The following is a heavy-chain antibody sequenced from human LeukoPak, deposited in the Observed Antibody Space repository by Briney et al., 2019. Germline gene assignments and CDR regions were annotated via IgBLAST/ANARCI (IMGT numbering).Heavy chain of an antibody. CDR1: GFTFSSYS. J-gene: IGHJ6*02. CDR2: ISSSSYI. V-gene: IGHV3-21*01. CDR3: ARDQYYDFWSGYYSYYYYYGMDV. Sequence: GGSLRLSCAASGFTFSSYSMNWVRQAPGKGLEWVSSISSSSYIYYADSVKGRFTISRDSAKNSLYLQMNSLRAEDTAVYYCARDQYYDFWSGYYSYYYYYGMDVWGQGTTVTVSS. D-gene: IGHD3-3*01.